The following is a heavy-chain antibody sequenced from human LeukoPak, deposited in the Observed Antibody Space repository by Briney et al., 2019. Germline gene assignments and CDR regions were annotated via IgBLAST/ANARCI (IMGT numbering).Heavy chain of an antibody. CDR1: GGSISSSSYY. Sequence: SETLSLTCTVSGGSISSSSYYWGWIRQPPGKGLEWIGSMYYRGSTYHNPSLKSRVTISVDTSKNQFSLKLSSVTAADTAVYYCARTTEAHSWRTRYYDYYMDVWGKGTTVTVSS. J-gene: IGHJ6*03. CDR2: MYYRGST. D-gene: IGHD6-13*01. CDR3: ARTTEAHSWRTRYYDYYMDV. V-gene: IGHV4-39*07.